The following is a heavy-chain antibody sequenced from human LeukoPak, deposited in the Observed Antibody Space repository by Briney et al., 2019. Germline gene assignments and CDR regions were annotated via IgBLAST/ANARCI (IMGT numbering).Heavy chain of an antibody. Sequence: SSETLSLTCTVSGYSISSGYYWGWIRQPPGKGLEWIGSIYHSGSTYYNPSLKSRVTISVDKSKNQFSLKLSSVTAADTAVYYCARTTEGGYSYGYFYYYYMDVWGKGTTVTISS. CDR1: GYSISSGYY. CDR2: IYHSGST. CDR3: ARTTEGGYSYGYFYYYYMDV. V-gene: IGHV4-38-2*02. J-gene: IGHJ6*03. D-gene: IGHD5-18*01.